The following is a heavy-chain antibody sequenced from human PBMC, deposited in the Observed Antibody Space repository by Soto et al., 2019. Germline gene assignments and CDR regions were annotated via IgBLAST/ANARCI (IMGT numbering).Heavy chain of an antibody. Sequence: GGSLRLSCAASGFTFSSYAMSWVRQAPGKGLEWVSAISGSGGSTYYAASVKGRFTISRDNSKNTLYLQMNSLRAEDTAVYYCAKAGYCSSTSCYQVYYYMDVWGKGTTVTVSS. D-gene: IGHD2-2*01. CDR1: GFTFSSYA. CDR2: ISGSGGST. CDR3: AKAGYCSSTSCYQVYYYMDV. V-gene: IGHV3-23*01. J-gene: IGHJ6*03.